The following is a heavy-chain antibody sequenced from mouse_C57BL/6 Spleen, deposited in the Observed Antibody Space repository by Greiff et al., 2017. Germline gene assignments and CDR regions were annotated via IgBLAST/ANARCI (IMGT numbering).Heavy chain of an antibody. J-gene: IGHJ1*03. D-gene: IGHD1-1*01. CDR3: ARGAVVAPRYFDV. Sequence: EVQVVESGGGLVKPGGSLKLSCAASGFTFSDYGMHWVRQAPEKGLEWVAYISSGSSTIYYADTVKGRFTISRDNAKNTLFLQMTSLRSEDTAMXYCARGAVVAPRYFDVWGTGTTVTVSS. CDR2: ISSGSSTI. CDR1: GFTFSDYG. V-gene: IGHV5-17*01.